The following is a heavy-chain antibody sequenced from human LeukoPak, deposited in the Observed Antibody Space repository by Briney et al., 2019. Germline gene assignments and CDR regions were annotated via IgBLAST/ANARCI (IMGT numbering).Heavy chain of an antibody. D-gene: IGHD3-22*01. J-gene: IGHJ4*02. CDR2: IYYSGNT. V-gene: IGHV4-31*03. CDR3: ARDAGSHYYDSSGYSYYFDY. CDR1: GGSISSGAYY. Sequence: SETLSLTCSVSGGSISSGAYYWSWIRQHPVKGLEWIGCIYYSGNTHYNPSLKSRVTISVDTSNNQFSLKLSSVTAADTAVYYCARDAGSHYYDSSGYSYYFDYWGQGTLVTVSS.